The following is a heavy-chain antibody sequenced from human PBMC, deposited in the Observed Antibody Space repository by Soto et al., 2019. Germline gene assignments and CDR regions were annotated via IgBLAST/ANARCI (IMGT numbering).Heavy chain of an antibody. CDR3: ASGTYYYDSSGYYPPEVFDY. D-gene: IGHD3-22*01. CDR1: GYTFTSYG. Sequence: QVQLVQSGAEVKKPGASVKVSRKASGYTFTSYGISWVRQAPGQGLEWMGWISAYNGNTNYAQKLQGRVTMTTDTSTSTAYMELRSLRSDDTAVYYCASGTYYYDSSGYYPPEVFDYWGQGTLVTVSS. V-gene: IGHV1-18*01. CDR2: ISAYNGNT. J-gene: IGHJ4*02.